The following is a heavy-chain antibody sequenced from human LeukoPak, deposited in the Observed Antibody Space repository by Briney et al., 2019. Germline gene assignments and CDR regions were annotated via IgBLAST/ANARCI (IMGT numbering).Heavy chain of an antibody. V-gene: IGHV3-23*01. Sequence: GGSLRLSCAASGFTFSSSAMSWVRQAPGKGLEWVSAITDAVGSTHYADSVKGRFTISSDNSKNTVYLQMNSLRPEDMAVYYCAKEIFSGLLYIDYWGQGTLVTVSS. CDR1: GFTFSSSA. D-gene: IGHD5-12*01. J-gene: IGHJ4*02. CDR2: ITDAVGST. CDR3: AKEIFSGLLYIDY.